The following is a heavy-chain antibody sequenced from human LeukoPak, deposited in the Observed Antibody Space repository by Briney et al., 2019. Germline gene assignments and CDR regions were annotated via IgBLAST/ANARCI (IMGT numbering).Heavy chain of an antibody. CDR2: IYSGGST. Sequence: SGGSLRLSCAASGFTVSSNYMSWVRQAPGKGLEWVSVIYSGGSTYYADSVKGRFTISRDNSKNTLYLQMNSLRAEDTAVYYCARDPDSSSDYWGQGTLVTVSS. V-gene: IGHV3-53*05. D-gene: IGHD6-6*01. CDR3: ARDPDSSSDY. J-gene: IGHJ4*02. CDR1: GFTVSSNY.